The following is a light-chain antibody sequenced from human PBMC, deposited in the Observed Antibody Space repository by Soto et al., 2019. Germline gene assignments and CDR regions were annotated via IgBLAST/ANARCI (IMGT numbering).Light chain of an antibody. CDR2: AAS. J-gene: IGKJ1*01. CDR1: QTISSY. V-gene: IGKV1-39*01. Sequence: DIQMTQSPSSLSTSVGDSITITCRASQTISSYLNWYQQGPGKAPKLLIYAASSLQSGVPSRFSGSGSGTDFTLTISSLQPEDCATYYWQQSYSTPWTFGQGTKVEIK. CDR3: QQSYSTPWT.